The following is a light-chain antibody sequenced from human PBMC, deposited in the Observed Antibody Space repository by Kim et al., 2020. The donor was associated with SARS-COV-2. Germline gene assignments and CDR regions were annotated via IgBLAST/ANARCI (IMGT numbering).Light chain of an antibody. V-gene: IGLV2-14*03. CDR2: EVS. CDR3: SSYASSSTVV. J-gene: IGLJ2*01. CDR1: SGDVGGYNY. Sequence: QSVLTQPASVSGSPGQSITISCTGTSGDVGGYNYVSWYQQYPGKAPKLIIYEVSHRPSGVSNRFSGSKSGNTASLTISGLHAEDEADYYCSSYASSSTVVFGGGTQLTV.